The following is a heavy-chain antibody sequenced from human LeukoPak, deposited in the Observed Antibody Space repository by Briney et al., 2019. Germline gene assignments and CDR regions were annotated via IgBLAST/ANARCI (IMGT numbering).Heavy chain of an antibody. D-gene: IGHD3-10*01. CDR1: GGSISSDNYQ. CDR2: INYSGST. Sequence: SETLSLTCTVSGGSISSDNYQWSWLRQPPGKGLEWIGYINYSGSTCYSPSLKSRVTISVDTSKNQFFLKLSSVTAADTAVYYCARYGSGSTWFDPWGQGTLVTVSS. CDR3: ARYGSGSTWFDP. V-gene: IGHV4-30-4*01. J-gene: IGHJ5*02.